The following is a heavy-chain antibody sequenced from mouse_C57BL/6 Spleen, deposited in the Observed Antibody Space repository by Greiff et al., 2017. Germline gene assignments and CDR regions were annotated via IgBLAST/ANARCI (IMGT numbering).Heavy chain of an antibody. Sequence: QVQLQQSGTELVKPGASVTLSCKASGYTFTSYWLHWVKQRPGHGLEWIGNINPSNGGTSYNEKFKSKATLTVDKSSSTAYMQLSSLTSETSAVYYSATGSIYFDYWGQGTTLTVSS. CDR3: ATGSIYFDY. V-gene: IGHV1-53*01. D-gene: IGHD1-1*01. J-gene: IGHJ2*01. CDR2: INPSNGGT. CDR1: GYTFTSYW.